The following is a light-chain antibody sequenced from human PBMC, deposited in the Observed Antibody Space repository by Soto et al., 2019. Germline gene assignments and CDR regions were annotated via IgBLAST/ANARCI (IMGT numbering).Light chain of an antibody. CDR3: SSYTSSSTRV. CDR1: SSDVGGYNY. V-gene: IGLV2-14*01. Sequence: QSALTQPASVSGSPGQSITISCTGTSSDVGGYNYVSWYQQHTGKAPKLMIYDVSNRPSGVSNRFSGTKCGNTASLTISGLQAEDAADYYCSSYTSSSTRVFGGGTKLTVL. CDR2: DVS. J-gene: IGLJ3*02.